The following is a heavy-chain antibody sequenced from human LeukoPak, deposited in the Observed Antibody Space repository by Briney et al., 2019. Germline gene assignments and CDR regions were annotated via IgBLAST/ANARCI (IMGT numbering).Heavy chain of an antibody. CDR2: IFTSGTT. CDR3: ARGGDYVVHY. V-gene: IGHV4-4*07. J-gene: IGHJ4*02. D-gene: IGHD4-17*01. Sequence: SETLSLTCTVSGGSISSYYLNWIRQPAGKGLEWIGRIFTSGTTNYNPSLKSRVTMPVDTSKNQFSLKLSSVTAADTAVYYCARGGDYVVHYWGQGTLVTVSS. CDR1: GGSISSYY.